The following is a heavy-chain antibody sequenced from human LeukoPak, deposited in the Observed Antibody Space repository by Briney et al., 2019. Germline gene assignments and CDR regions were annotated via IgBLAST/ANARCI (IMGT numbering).Heavy chain of an antibody. Sequence: TGGSLRLSCTASGFTFSDFWMTWVRQAPGKGLEWVANINPHGSARGYVGSVKGRFTISRDNSKNTLYLQMNSLRAEDTAVYYCARVEVDKDSSGYSFDYWGQGTLVTVSS. CDR2: INPHGSAR. D-gene: IGHD3-22*01. V-gene: IGHV3-7*03. J-gene: IGHJ4*02. CDR3: ARVEVDKDSSGYSFDY. CDR1: GFTFSDFW.